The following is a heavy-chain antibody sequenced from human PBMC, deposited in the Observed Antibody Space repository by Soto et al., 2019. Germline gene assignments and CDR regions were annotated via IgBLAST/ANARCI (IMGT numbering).Heavy chain of an antibody. Sequence: ETLSLTCTVSGVSISSYYWSWIRQPPGKGLEWIGYIYYSGSTNYNPSLKSRVTISVDTSKNQFSLKLSSVTAADTAVYYCARTLIDSSGYYRELPYYFDYWGQGTLVTVSS. V-gene: IGHV4-59*01. CDR1: GVSISSYY. CDR3: ARTLIDSSGYYRELPYYFDY. J-gene: IGHJ4*02. D-gene: IGHD3-22*01. CDR2: IYYSGST.